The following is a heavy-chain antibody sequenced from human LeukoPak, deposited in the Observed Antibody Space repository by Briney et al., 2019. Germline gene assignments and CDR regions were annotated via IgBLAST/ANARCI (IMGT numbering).Heavy chain of an antibody. D-gene: IGHD3-22*01. J-gene: IGHJ4*02. CDR1: GGSISSYY. CDR2: IYYSGST. Sequence: SETLSLTCTVSGGSISSYYWSWIRQPPGKGLEWIGYIYYSGSTNYNPSLKSRATISVDTSKNQFSLKLSSVTAADTAVYYCARLTANYYDSSGLFDYWGQGTLVTVSS. V-gene: IGHV4-59*08. CDR3: ARLTANYYDSSGLFDY.